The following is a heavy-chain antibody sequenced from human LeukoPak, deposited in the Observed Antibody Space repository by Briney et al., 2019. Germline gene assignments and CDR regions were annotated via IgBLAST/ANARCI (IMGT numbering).Heavy chain of an antibody. CDR3: ARERDGGYCSSTSCYAGGGLDY. CDR2: IKQDGSEK. V-gene: IGHV3-7*01. D-gene: IGHD2-2*01. Sequence: GGSLRLSCAASGFTFSSYWMSWVRQAPGKGLEWVANIKQDGSEKYYVDSVKGRFTISRDNAKNSLYLQMNSLRAEDTAVYYCARERDGGYCSSTSCYAGGGLDYWGQGTLVTVSS. CDR1: GFTFSSYW. J-gene: IGHJ4*02.